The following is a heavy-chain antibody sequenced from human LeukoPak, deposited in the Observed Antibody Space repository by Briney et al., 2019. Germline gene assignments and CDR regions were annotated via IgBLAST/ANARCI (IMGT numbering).Heavy chain of an antibody. Sequence: ASVKVSCKASGYTFTSYGISWVRQAPGQGLEWMGWISAYNGNTNYAQKLQGRVTMTTDTSTSTAYMELRSLGSDDTAVYYCARVSSQNTMIVVVITGTFDYWGQGTLVTVSS. CDR3: ARVSSQNTMIVVVITGTFDY. V-gene: IGHV1-18*01. CDR1: GYTFTSYG. J-gene: IGHJ4*02. D-gene: IGHD3-22*01. CDR2: ISAYNGNT.